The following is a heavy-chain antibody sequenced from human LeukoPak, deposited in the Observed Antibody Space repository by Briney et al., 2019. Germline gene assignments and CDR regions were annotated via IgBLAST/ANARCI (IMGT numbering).Heavy chain of an antibody. D-gene: IGHD5-12*01. CDR1: GYTFTIYY. CDR3: ARGNSRWLPNY. CDR2: INPSSGST. J-gene: IGHJ4*02. V-gene: IGHV1-46*01. Sequence: ASVTVSFTSAGYTFTIYYMHLIRQAPGQGLELMGVINPSSGSTSYAQKFQVRVTMTMYRSTSTVYMELSSLRSEDTAVYYCARGNSRWLPNYWGQGTLVTVSS.